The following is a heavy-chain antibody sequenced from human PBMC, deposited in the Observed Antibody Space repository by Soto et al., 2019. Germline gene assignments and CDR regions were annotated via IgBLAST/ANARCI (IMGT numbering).Heavy chain of an antibody. CDR3: ARDSYGMDV. V-gene: IGHV3-30-3*01. CDR1: GLTFSSYS. Sequence: LRFSCAAFGLTFSSYSMYWVRQAPGKGLELVAVILYDGSNKYYADSVKGRFTISRDKSKNTLYLQMNSLRAEDTAVYYCARDSYGMDVWSQGTTVTVS. J-gene: IGHJ6*02. CDR2: ILYDGSNK.